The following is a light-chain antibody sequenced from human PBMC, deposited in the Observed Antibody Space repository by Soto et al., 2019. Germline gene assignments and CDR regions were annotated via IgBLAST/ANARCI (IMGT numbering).Light chain of an antibody. CDR2: DVS. J-gene: IGLJ3*02. CDR3: SSYTTTNSWV. CDR1: NSDVGAYNY. Sequence: QSALTQPASVSGSPGQSITISCTGTNSDVGAYNYVSWYQDHPGKAPKLIIFDVSNRPSGVSDRFSGSKSRNAASLTISGLQAEDEADYYCSSYTTTNSWVFGGGTKLTVL. V-gene: IGLV2-14*03.